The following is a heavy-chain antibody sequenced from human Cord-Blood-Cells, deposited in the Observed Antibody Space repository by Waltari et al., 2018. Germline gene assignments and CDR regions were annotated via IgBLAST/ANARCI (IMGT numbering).Heavy chain of an antibody. Sequence: QVQLVESGGGVVQPGRSLRLSCAASGFTFSSDGMHWVRQAPGKGLEGVAVIWYDGSNKYYADSVKGRFTISRDNSKNTLYLQMNSLRAEDTAVYYCARDLMYSSSSGNYFDYWGQGTLVTVSS. J-gene: IGHJ4*02. D-gene: IGHD6-6*01. CDR1: GFTFSSDG. CDR2: IWYDGSNK. V-gene: IGHV3-33*01. CDR3: ARDLMYSSSSGNYFDY.